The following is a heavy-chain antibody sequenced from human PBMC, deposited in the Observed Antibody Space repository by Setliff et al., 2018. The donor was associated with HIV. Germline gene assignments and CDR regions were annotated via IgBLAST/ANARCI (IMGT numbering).Heavy chain of an antibody. V-gene: IGHV1-2*02. D-gene: IGHD5-12*01. J-gene: IGHJ4*02. Sequence: ASVKVSCKASGYTFTGYYMHWVRQAPGQGLEWMGWINPNNGGTNYAQKFQGRVTMTRDTSISTAYMELSRLRSDDTAVYYCARGRDGYTGKDWGQGTLVTVSS. CDR2: INPNNGGT. CDR1: GYTFTGYY. CDR3: ARGRDGYTGKD.